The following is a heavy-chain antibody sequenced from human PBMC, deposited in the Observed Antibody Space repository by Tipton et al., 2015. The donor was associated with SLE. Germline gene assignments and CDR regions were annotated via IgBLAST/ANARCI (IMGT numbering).Heavy chain of an antibody. D-gene: IGHD3-22*01. V-gene: IGHV4-59*08. CDR2: IYYSGST. J-gene: IGHJ4*02. Sequence: TLSLTCAVYGGSFSGYYWSWIRQPPGKGLEWIGYIYYSGSTNYNPSLKSRVTISVDTSKNQFSLRLSSVTAADTAVYYCARSSSGYYVDYWGQGTLVTVSP. CDR3: ARSSSGYYVDY. CDR1: GGSFSGYY.